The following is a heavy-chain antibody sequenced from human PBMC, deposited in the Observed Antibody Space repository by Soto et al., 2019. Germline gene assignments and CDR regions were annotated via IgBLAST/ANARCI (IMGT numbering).Heavy chain of an antibody. V-gene: IGHV5-51*01. CDR1: GYRFTTYW. D-gene: IGHD5-12*01. CDR2: IYPGNSNT. Sequence: VESLKSSCKGSGYRFTTYWIGWFRQLPGKGPEWMGIIYPGNSNTRYSPSFQGQVTISADKSISTAYLQWSSLKASDSSFYKCARRRRSASGLDICGQGTMVTVSS. J-gene: IGHJ6*02. CDR3: ARRRRSASGLDI.